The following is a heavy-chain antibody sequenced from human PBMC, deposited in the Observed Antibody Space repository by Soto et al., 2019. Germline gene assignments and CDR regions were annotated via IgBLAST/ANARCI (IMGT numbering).Heavy chain of an antibody. Sequence: QVQLQESGPGLVKPSETLSLTCTVSGGSISSYYWSWIRQPPGKGLEWIGYIYYSGSTNYNPSLKSRVTISVDTSKNQFARKLSSVTAADTAVYYCARQAGMVRGALPPMGGMDVWGQGTTVTVSS. D-gene: IGHD3-10*01. CDR1: GGSISSYY. J-gene: IGHJ6*02. CDR3: ARQAGMVRGALPPMGGMDV. V-gene: IGHV4-59*08. CDR2: IYYSGST.